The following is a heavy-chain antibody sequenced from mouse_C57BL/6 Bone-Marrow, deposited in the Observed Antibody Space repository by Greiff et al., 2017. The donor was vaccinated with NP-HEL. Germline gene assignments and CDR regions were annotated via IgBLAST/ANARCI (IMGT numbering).Heavy chain of an antibody. J-gene: IGHJ3*01. Sequence: EVKVVESGGGLVQPGGSLSLSCAASGFTFTDYYMSWVRQPPGKALEWLGFIRNKANGYTTEYSASVKGRFTISRDNSQSILYLQMNALRAEDSATYYCARWGRWDAWFADWGQGTLVTVSA. CDR3: ARWGRWDAWFAD. CDR2: IRNKANGYTT. D-gene: IGHD4-1*01. V-gene: IGHV7-3*01. CDR1: GFTFTDYY.